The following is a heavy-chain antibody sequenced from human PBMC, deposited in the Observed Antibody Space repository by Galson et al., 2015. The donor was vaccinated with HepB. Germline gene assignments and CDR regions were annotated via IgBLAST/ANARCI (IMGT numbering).Heavy chain of an antibody. CDR1: GFTFSIYW. Sequence: SLRLSCAASGFTFSIYWMTWVRQAPGKGLEWVANINQGGSVAHFVDSVKGRFTISRDNAENSLYLQMSSLRAEDTAVYYCAVLRVGAPLPPFDCWGQGTLVTVSS. J-gene: IGHJ4*02. V-gene: IGHV3-7*03. CDR3: AVLRVGAPLPPFDC. D-gene: IGHD1-26*01. CDR2: INQGGSVA.